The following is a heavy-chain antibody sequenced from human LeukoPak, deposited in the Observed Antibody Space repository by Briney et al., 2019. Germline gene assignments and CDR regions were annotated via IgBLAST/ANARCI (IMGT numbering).Heavy chain of an antibody. V-gene: IGHV3-23*01. D-gene: IGHD6-19*01. CDR1: GFTFSSYA. CDR3: AKNSRGRGIFDY. CDR2: ISGSGGST. Sequence: PGGSLRLSCAAPGFTFSSYAMRGVRQAPGKGLEWVSAISGSGGSTYYADSVKGRFTISRDNSKNTLYLQMNSLRAEDTAVYYCAKNSRGRGIFDYWGQGTLVTVSS. J-gene: IGHJ4*02.